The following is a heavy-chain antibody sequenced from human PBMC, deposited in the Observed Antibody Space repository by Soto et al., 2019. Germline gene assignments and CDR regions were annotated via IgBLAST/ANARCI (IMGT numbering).Heavy chain of an antibody. CDR3: ARDYGGNSGWFDP. V-gene: IGHV1-8*01. Sequence: QVQLVQSGAEVKEPGASVKVSCKASGYTFTNYAINWVRQDTGQGLEWMGWMKPASGDRGYAQKFQGRLTLTRSTSMSTAYMELSSLTSDDTAVYYCARDYGGNSGWFDPWGQGTLVTVSS. CDR1: GYTFTNYA. D-gene: IGHD4-17*01. J-gene: IGHJ5*02. CDR2: MKPASGDR.